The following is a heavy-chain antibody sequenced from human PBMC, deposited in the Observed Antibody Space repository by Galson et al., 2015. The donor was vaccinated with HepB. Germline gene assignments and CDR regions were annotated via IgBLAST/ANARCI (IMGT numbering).Heavy chain of an antibody. CDR3: AADPRYDRDAFDI. V-gene: IGHV1-58*01. D-gene: IGHD3-22*01. CDR1: GFTFTSSA. Sequence: SVKVSCKASGFTFTSSAVQWVRQARGQRLEWIGWIVVGSGNTNYAQKFQERVTITRDMSTSTAYMELSSLRSEDTAVYYCAADPRYDRDAFDIWGQGTMVTVSS. CDR2: IVVGSGNT. J-gene: IGHJ3*02.